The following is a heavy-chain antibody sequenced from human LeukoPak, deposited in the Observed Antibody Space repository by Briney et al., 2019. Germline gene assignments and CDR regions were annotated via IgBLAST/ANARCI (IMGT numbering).Heavy chain of an antibody. CDR2: IYYSANT. V-gene: IGHV4-59*01. Sequence: SETLSLTCTVSGGSISRYYWSWIREPPGEGGEWVGYIYYSANTNYNPSLQTRVTISVDASKNQFSLKLRSVTAANTAVYYCARLGGVARVVTYYFDYWGQGTLVTVSS. CDR1: GGSISRYY. J-gene: IGHJ4*02. D-gene: IGHD2/OR15-2a*01. CDR3: ARLGGVARVVTYYFDY.